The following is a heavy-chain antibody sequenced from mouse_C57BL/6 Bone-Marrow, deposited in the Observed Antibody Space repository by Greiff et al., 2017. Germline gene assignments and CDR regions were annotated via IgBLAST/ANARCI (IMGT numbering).Heavy chain of an antibody. CDR1: GYTFTSYW. J-gene: IGHJ3*01. V-gene: IGHV1-61*01. CDR3: ARAGFDGSSYGAY. CDR2: IYPSDSET. Sequence: QVQLQQPGAELVRPGSSVKLSCKASGYTFTSYWMDWVKQRPGQGLEWIGNIYPSDSETHYNQKFKDKATLTVDKSSSTAYMQLSSLTSEDSAVYYCARAGFDGSSYGAYWGQGTLVTVSA. D-gene: IGHD1-1*01.